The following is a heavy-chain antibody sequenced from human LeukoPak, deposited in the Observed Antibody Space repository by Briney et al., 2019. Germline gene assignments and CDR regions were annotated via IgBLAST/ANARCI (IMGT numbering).Heavy chain of an antibody. CDR3: ARTSLTHYYYYYGMDV. CDR2: IYYSGST. Sequence: SQTLSLTCTVSGGSISSGGYSWSWIRQHPGKGLEWIGYIYYSGSTYYNPSLKSRVTISVDTSKNQFSLKLSSVTAADTAVYYCARTSLTHYYYYYGMDVWGQGTTVTVSS. J-gene: IGHJ6*02. V-gene: IGHV4-31*03. CDR1: GGSISSGGYS.